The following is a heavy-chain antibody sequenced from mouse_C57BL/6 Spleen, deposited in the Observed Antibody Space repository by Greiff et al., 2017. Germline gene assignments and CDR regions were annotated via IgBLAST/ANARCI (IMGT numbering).Heavy chain of an antibody. CDR3: ARGHYGSSPFAY. CDR1: GYAFSSSW. CDR2: IYPGDGDT. Sequence: VQLQQSGPELVKPGASVKISCKASGYAFSSSWMNWVKQRPGKGLEWIGRIYPGDGDTNYNGKFKGKATLTADKSASTAYMQLSSLTSEDSAVYVCARGHYGSSPFAYWGQGTLVTVSA. D-gene: IGHD1-1*01. V-gene: IGHV1-82*01. J-gene: IGHJ3*01.